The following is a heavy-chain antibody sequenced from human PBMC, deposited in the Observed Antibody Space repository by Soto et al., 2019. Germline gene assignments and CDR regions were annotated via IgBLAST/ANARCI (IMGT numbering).Heavy chain of an antibody. J-gene: IGHJ6*02. Sequence: QVQLVQSGAEVKKPGASVKVSCKASGYTFTSYGISWVRQAPGQGLEWMGWISAYNGNTNYAQKLQGRVTMTTDTSTSTAYMELRSLRSDDTAVYYCARDCSSTSCYPTYYYYGMDVWGQGTTVTVSS. CDR3: ARDCSSTSCYPTYYYYGMDV. V-gene: IGHV1-18*01. D-gene: IGHD2-2*01. CDR2: ISAYNGNT. CDR1: GYTFTSYG.